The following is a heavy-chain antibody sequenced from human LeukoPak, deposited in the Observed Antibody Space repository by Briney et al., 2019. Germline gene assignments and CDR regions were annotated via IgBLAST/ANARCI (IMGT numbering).Heavy chain of an antibody. CDR3: ARHIVNWFDP. J-gene: IGHJ5*02. V-gene: IGHV4-38-2*02. CDR2: IYHSGST. D-gene: IGHD2-15*01. CDR1: GYSISSGYY. Sequence: SETLSLTCTVSGYSISSGYYWGWIRQPPGKGLEWIGSIYHSGSTYYNPSLKSRVTISVDTSKNQFSLKLSSVTAADTAVYYCARHIVNWFDPWGQGTLVTVSS.